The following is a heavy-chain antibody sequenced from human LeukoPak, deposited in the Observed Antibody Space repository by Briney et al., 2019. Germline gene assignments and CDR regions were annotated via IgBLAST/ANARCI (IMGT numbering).Heavy chain of an antibody. V-gene: IGHV3-30*04. D-gene: IGHD6-6*01. J-gene: IGHJ4*02. CDR3: ARGTAGRLFDY. Sequence: PGRSLRLSCAASGFTFSSYAMHWVRQAPGKGLEWVAVISYDGSNKYYADSVKGRFTISRDNAKNSLYLQMNSLRAEDTAVYYCARGTAGRLFDYWGQGTLVTVSS. CDR2: ISYDGSNK. CDR1: GFTFSSYA.